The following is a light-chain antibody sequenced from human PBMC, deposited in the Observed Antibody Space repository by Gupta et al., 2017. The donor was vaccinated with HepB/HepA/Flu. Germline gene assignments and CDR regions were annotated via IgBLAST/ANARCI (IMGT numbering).Light chain of an antibody. V-gene: IGKV1-39*01. CDR1: QSVSNY. CDR2: AAS. CDR3: QQSYSTPWT. Sequence: DIQLTQSPSSLSASVGDRVTITCRASQSVSNYLNWYQQKPGRAPKLLIYAASSLQSGVPSRFSGSGSGTDFTLTINRLQPEDFASYYCQQSYSTPWTFGQGTKVEIK. J-gene: IGKJ1*01.